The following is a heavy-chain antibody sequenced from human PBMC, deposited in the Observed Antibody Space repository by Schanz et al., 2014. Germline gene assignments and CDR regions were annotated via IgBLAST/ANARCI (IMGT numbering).Heavy chain of an antibody. D-gene: IGHD4-4*01. CDR2: IGYSSSAI. J-gene: IGHJ5*02. CDR3: ARDLGLSVRGFDP. V-gene: IGHV3-48*02. Sequence: EVLLVESGGGLVQPGGSRRLSCAASGFTFSDYSMNWVRQAPGKGLEWISYIGYSSSAIFYADSVRGRFTISRDNARNSVYLQMNSLRDEDTAVYYCARDLGLSVRGFDPWGQGTLVTVSS. CDR1: GFTFSDYS.